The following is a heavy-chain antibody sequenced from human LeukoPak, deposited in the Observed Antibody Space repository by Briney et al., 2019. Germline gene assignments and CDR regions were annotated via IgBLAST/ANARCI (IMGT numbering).Heavy chain of an antibody. D-gene: IGHD3-10*01. V-gene: IGHV3-53*01. Sequence: PGGSLRLSCAASGFTVSSNYMSWVRQAPGKGLEWVSVIYSGGGTYYADSVKGRFTIPRDNSKNTLDLQMNSLRAEDTAVYYCARDRGYGSGTSDYWGQGTLVTVSS. CDR2: IYSGGGT. CDR3: ARDRGYGSGTSDY. J-gene: IGHJ4*02. CDR1: GFTVSSNY.